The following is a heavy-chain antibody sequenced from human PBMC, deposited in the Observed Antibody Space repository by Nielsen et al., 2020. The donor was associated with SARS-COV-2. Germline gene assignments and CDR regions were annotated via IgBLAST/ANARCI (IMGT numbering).Heavy chain of an antibody. V-gene: IGHV4-59*13. CDR2: IYCSGST. Sequence: SETLSLTCTVSGGSISSYYWSWIRQPPGKGLEWIGYIYCSGSTNYNPSLKSRVTISVDTSKNQFSLKLSSVTAADTAVYYCAIMRTYSSSSNWFDPWGQGTLVTVSS. CDR3: AIMRTYSSSSNWFDP. CDR1: GGSISSYY. D-gene: IGHD6-6*01. J-gene: IGHJ5*02.